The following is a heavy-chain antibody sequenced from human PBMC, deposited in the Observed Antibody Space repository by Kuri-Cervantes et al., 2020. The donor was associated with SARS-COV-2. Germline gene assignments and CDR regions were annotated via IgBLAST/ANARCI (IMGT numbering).Heavy chain of an antibody. Sequence: GSLRLSCTVSGGSISSYYWSWIRQPAGKGLEWIGRIHTSGSTNYNPYLMSRVTISLDASKNQFSLRLSSVTATNTAVYYCARDGHSYDYYYHYFYMDVWGKGTTVTVSS. CDR1: GGSISSYY. J-gene: IGHJ6*03. V-gene: IGHV4-4*07. CDR3: ARDGHSYDYYYHYFYMDV. CDR2: IHTSGST. D-gene: IGHD3-16*01.